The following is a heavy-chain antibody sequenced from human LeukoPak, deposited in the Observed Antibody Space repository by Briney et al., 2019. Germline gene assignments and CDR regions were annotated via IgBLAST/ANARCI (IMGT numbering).Heavy chain of an antibody. CDR1: GGSLSGYY. V-gene: IGHV4-34*01. Sequence: SETLSLTCAVYGGSLSGYYWSWSRRPPGKGLEWIGEINHGGTTNYNPSLKSRVTVSVDTSKNQFSLNLSSVTAADTAVYYCARRSYQLLYGYYYYYTDVWGKGTTVTVSS. CDR2: INHGGTT. J-gene: IGHJ6*03. D-gene: IGHD2-2*02. CDR3: ARRSYQLLYGYYYYYTDV.